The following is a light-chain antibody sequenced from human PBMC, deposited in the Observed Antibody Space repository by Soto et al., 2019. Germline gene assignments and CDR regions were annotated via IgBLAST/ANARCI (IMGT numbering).Light chain of an antibody. V-gene: IGKV1-9*01. CDR2: GTF. J-gene: IGKJ3*01. CDR1: QDIKTY. CDR3: QHLNNYPPFT. Sequence: IQLTQSPSSLSASVGDRVSITCRASQDIKTYLAWYQQKQGKAPKLLISGTFTLQSGVPSRSNGSGSGTDFTLTISRLQPEDFATYYCQHLNNYPPFTFGPGTKVDLE.